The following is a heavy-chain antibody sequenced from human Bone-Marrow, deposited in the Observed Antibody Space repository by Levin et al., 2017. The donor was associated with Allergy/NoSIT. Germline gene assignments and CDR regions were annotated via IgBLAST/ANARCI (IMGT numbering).Heavy chain of an antibody. CDR1: GFIFSNYA. D-gene: IGHD2-8*01. J-gene: IGHJ4*02. Sequence: GGSLRLSCAASGFIFSNYAMHWVRQAPGKGPEWVAVISYDETNTYYSDSVRGRFTISRDNSKSTLYLQMDSLRPEDTAIYYCARADIELMTYHTFFHHWGQGTLVTVSS. V-gene: IGHV3-30*04. CDR3: ARADIELMTYHTFFHH. CDR2: ISYDETNT.